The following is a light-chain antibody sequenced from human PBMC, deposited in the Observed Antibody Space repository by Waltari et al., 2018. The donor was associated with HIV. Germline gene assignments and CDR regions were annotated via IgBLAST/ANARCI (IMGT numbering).Light chain of an antibody. Sequence: QSVLTQPPSASETPGKRVTISCSGSSSNIGSNSVYWYQHLPGTAPKLLIYRNNQRPSGVPDRFSGSKSGTSASLAISGLRSEDEADYYCAAWGDSLTSFVFGTGTKVTVL. CDR3: AAWGDSLTSFV. CDR2: RNN. V-gene: IGLV1-47*01. J-gene: IGLJ1*01. CDR1: SSNIGSNS.